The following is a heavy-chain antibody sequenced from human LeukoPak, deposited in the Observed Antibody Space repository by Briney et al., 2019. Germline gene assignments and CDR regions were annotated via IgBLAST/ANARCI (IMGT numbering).Heavy chain of an antibody. V-gene: IGHV4-59*02. Sequence: SETLSLTCTVSGGSVNSYYWSWIRQPPGKGLEWIGFIYYSGRTNYNPSLKSRVTISVDTSKNQFTPKMSSVTAADTAVYYCARDGSGSSNYDYCGMDVWGQGTTVTVSS. CDR1: GGSVNSYY. CDR3: ARDGSGSSNYDYCGMDV. J-gene: IGHJ6*02. D-gene: IGHD3-10*01. CDR2: IYYSGRT.